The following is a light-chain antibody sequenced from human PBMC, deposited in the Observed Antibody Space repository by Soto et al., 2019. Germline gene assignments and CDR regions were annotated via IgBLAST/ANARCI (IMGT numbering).Light chain of an antibody. Sequence: EIVMTQSPATLSVSPGERATLSCRASQSVNTNLAWYQQKPGQAPRLLISDASTRATGIPARFSGSGSGTEFTLTISSLQSEDFAVYYCQHYNNWPPETFGQGTKVDIK. V-gene: IGKV3-15*01. CDR3: QHYNNWPPET. J-gene: IGKJ1*01. CDR2: DAS. CDR1: QSVNTN.